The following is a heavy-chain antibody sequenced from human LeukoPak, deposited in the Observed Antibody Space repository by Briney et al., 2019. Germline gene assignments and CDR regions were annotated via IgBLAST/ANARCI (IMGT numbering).Heavy chain of an antibody. V-gene: IGHV3-23*01. CDR3: LRSGGGRASN. Sequence: PGGSLRLSCAASGFRFSNSAMTWVRQAPGKGLEWVSAISGSGGSTYYAHSVKGRFTISRDNSKNTLYLQMSSLRAEDTAVYYCLRSGGGRASNWGQGTLVTVSS. D-gene: IGHD2-15*01. CDR2: ISGSGGST. J-gene: IGHJ4*02. CDR1: GFRFSNSA.